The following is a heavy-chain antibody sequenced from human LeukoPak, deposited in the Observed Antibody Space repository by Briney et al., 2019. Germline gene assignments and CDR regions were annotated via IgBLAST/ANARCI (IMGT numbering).Heavy chain of an antibody. CDR2: ISWSGGST. CDR1: RFTFDDYG. CDR3: AKGAQLRWYSFDY. D-gene: IGHD4-23*01. Sequence: PGGSLRLSCAASRFTFDDYGMSWVRQAPGKGLEWVSGISWSGGSTGYGDSVQGRFTISRDNAKNSLYLQMNSLRTEDTALYYCAKGAQLRWYSFDYWGQGTLVTVSS. V-gene: IGHV3-20*04. J-gene: IGHJ4*02.